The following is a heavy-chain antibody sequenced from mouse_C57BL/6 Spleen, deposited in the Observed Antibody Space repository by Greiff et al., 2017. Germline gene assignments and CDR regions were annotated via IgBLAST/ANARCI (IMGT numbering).Heavy chain of an antibody. CDR2: IDPSDSYT. D-gene: IGHD1-1*01. CDR1: GYTFTSYW. Sequence: QVQLQQPGAELVRPGTSVKLSCKASGYTFTSYWMHWVKQRPGQGLEWIGVIDPSDSYTNYNQKFKGKATLTVDTSSSTAYMQLSSLTSEDSAVYYCARSGSRGWYFDVWGTGTTVTVSS. J-gene: IGHJ1*03. V-gene: IGHV1-59*01. CDR3: ARSGSRGWYFDV.